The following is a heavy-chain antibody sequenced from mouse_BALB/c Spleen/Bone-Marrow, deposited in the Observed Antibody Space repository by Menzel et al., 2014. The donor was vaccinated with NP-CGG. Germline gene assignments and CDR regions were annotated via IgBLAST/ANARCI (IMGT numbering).Heavy chain of an antibody. CDR1: GFTFSNFW. CDR3: TRQGYWDWFSY. Sequence: EVKLQESGGGLVQPGGSMKLSCVASGFTFSNFWVNWVRQSPEKGLEWVAEIRLISNNYATHYAESVKGRFTISRDDSRNCVYLQMNNLRAEDTGIYYCTRQGYWDWFSYWGRGTLVTVSA. V-gene: IGHV6-6*02. D-gene: IGHD2-3*01. CDR2: IRLISNNYAT. J-gene: IGHJ3*01.